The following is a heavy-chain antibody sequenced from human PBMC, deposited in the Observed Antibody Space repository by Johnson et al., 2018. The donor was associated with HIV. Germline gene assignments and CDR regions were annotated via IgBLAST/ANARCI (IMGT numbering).Heavy chain of an antibody. J-gene: IGHJ3*02. CDR3: VRGGSDAFDI. V-gene: IGHV3-20*04. CDR2: INWNGGNT. Sequence: VQLVESGGGVVRPGGSLRLACAATGFTFDDYGMSWVRQGPGKGLEWVSGINWNGGNTDFADAVKGRFNVSRDNAKNSLYLQMNSLSPGDTAVYYCVRGGSDAFDIWGQGTMVTVSS. D-gene: IGHD3-10*01. CDR1: GFTFDDYG.